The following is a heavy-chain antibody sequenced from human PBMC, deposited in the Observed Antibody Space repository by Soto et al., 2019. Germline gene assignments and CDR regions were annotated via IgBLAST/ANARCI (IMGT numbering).Heavy chain of an antibody. CDR2: IFSNDEK. D-gene: IGHD5-18*01. CDR3: ARIGGYSYGNNWFDP. CDR1: GFSLSNARMG. J-gene: IGHJ5*02. Sequence: QVTLKESGPVLVKPTETLTLTYTVSGFSLSNARMGVSWIRQPPGKALEWLAHIFSNDEKYYSTSLKSRLTISKDTSKSQVVLTMTNMDPVDTATYYCARIGGYSYGNNWFDPWGQGTLLTVSS. V-gene: IGHV2-26*01.